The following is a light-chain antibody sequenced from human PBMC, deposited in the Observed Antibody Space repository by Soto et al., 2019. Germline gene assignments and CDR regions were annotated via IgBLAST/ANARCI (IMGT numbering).Light chain of an antibody. J-gene: IGKJ1*01. Sequence: EILMTQSPATLSVSPFYIATLSFSASRRVDTDLAWYQQKPGQAPRLLVFATSARATGVPDRFRGSGSGTELTLTISSLQSEDFAVYYCQQYNNWPPWTFGQGTKVDI. V-gene: IGKV3-15*01. CDR2: ATS. CDR1: RRVDTD. CDR3: QQYNNWPPWT.